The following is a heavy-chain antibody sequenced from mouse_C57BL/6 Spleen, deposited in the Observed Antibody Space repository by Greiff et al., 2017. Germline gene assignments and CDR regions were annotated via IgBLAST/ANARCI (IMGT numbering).Heavy chain of an antibody. CDR2: ISDGGSYT. V-gene: IGHV5-4*01. J-gene: IGHJ2*01. CDR1: GFTFSSYA. Sequence: DVHLVESGGGLVKPGGSLKLSCAASGFTFSSYAMSWVRQTPEKRLEWVATISDGGSYTYYPDNVKGRFTISRDNAKNHLYLQMSHLKSEDTAMYYCARDEGYWGQGTTLTVSS. CDR3: ARDEGY.